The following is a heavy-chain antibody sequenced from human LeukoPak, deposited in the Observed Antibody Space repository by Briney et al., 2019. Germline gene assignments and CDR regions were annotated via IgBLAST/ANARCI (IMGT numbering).Heavy chain of an antibody. CDR2: ISGSGGST. V-gene: IGHV3-23*01. CDR1: GFTFTSYA. D-gene: IGHD3-10*01. J-gene: IGHJ4*02. Sequence: GGSLRLSCAASGFTFTSYAMSWVRQAPGKGLEWVSSISGSGGSTYYADSVKGRFTISRDNSKNTLYLQMNSLRAEDTAVYYCAKDRGWLHFFDYWGQGTLVTVSS. CDR3: AKDRGWLHFFDY.